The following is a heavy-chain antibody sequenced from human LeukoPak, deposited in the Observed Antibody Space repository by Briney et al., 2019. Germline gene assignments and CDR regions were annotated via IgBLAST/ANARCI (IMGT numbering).Heavy chain of an antibody. J-gene: IGHJ4*02. CDR3: AGGRYRGGIDY. Sequence: PSETLSLTCTVSGGSISSSSYYWGWIRQPPGKGLEWIGEINHSGSTNYNPSLKSRVTISVDTSKNQFSLKLSSVTAADTAVYYCAGGRYRGGIDYWGQGTLVTVSS. V-gene: IGHV4-39*07. CDR2: INHSGST. D-gene: IGHD5-18*01. CDR1: GGSISSSSYY.